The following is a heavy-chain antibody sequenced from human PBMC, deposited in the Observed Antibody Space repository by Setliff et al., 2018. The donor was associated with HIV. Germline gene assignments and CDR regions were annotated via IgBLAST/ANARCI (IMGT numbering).Heavy chain of an antibody. CDR2: IYPGNSDT. CDR3: AKLTYRAGDCPPDY. CDR1: GYTFSNYC. J-gene: IGHJ4*02. Sequence: PGESLKISCKDSGYTFSNYCIAWVRQMPGKGLEWMGIIYPGNSDTTYSPSFQGQVTISADKSISTAYLQWSSLKASDTAMYFCAKLTYRAGDCPPDYWGQGTLVTVSS. D-gene: IGHD2-21*02. V-gene: IGHV5-51*01.